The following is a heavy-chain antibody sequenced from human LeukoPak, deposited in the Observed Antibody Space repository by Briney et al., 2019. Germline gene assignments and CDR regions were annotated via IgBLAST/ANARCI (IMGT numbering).Heavy chain of an antibody. Sequence: SETLTLTCAVYSGSFSGYYWNWIRQPPGKGLEWIGEINHRGSTKYNPSLKSRVTISMDTSKNQFSLNLSSVTAADTAVYFCSCGIGIAGVGDYWGQGTLVTVSS. J-gene: IGHJ4*02. V-gene: IGHV4-34*01. CDR2: INHRGST. CDR3: SCGIGIAGVGDY. D-gene: IGHD6-13*01. CDR1: SGSFSGYY.